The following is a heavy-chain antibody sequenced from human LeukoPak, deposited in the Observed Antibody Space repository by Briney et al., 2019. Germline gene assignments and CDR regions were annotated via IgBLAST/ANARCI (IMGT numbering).Heavy chain of an antibody. D-gene: IGHD3-10*01. J-gene: IGHJ4*02. V-gene: IGHV1-24*01. CDR2: FDPEDGET. CDR3: ATDNKGYYLEPFDY. CDR1: GYILTELS. Sequence: ASVKVTCKVSGYILTELSMHWVRQPPGKGLEWIGGFDPEDGETIYAQKFQGRVTMTEDTSTDTAYMKLSSLRSEDTAVYYCATDNKGYYLEPFDYWGQGTLVTVSS.